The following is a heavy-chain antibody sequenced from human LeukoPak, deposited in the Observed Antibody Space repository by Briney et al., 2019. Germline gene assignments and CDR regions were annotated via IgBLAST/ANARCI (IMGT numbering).Heavy chain of an antibody. D-gene: IGHD2/OR15-2a*01. J-gene: IGHJ4*02. CDR1: GLSFSNAW. Sequence: WGSLRLSCAASGLSFSNAWITWVRQAPGKGLEWVGRIKSIVNGGTTDYAGPVKGRFTISRDDSKNTLYLQMNSLKTEDTAVYYCTTEIDWGQGTLVTVSS. CDR2: IKSIVNGGTT. V-gene: IGHV3-15*01. CDR3: TTEID.